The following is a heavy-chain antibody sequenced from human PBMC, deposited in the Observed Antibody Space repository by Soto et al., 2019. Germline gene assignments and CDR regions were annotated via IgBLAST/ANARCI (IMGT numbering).Heavy chain of an antibody. J-gene: IGHJ5*02. CDR2: IHQSGST. CDR3: ARGPIIVEIPPAPSGWFDP. CDR1: GDSISKTNW. V-gene: IGHV4-4*02. D-gene: IGHD2-2*01. Sequence: PSETLSLTCTVSGDSISKTNWWSWVRQPPGKGLEWIGEIHQSGSTNYSPSLKGRVTISVDNSKNQFSLKLRSVSAADTAVYYCARGPIIVEIPPAPSGWFDPWGQGTLVTVSS.